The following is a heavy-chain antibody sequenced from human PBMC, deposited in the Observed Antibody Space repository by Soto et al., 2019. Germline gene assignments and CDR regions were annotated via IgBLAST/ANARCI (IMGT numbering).Heavy chain of an antibody. CDR1: GFTFSSYE. V-gene: IGHV3-48*03. J-gene: IGHJ4*02. CDR2: ISSSGSTI. Sequence: GGSLRLSCAASGFTFSSYEMNWVRQAPGKGLEWVSYISSSGSTIYYADSVKSRFTISRDNAKNSLYLQMNSLRAEDTAVYYCARGSRDGYNYREGYFDYWGQGTLVTVSS. CDR3: ARGSRDGYNYREGYFDY. D-gene: IGHD5-12*01.